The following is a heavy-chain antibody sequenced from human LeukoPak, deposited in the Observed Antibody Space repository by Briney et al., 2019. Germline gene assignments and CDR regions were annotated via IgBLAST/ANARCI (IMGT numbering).Heavy chain of an antibody. D-gene: IGHD2-2*01. Sequence: GGSLRLSCAASGFTFSSYWMHWVRQAPGKGLVWVSRISSDGSSTTYSDSVKGRFTISRDNANNTLYLQMNSLRVKDTAVYYCGRAGTSHCYTWGRGALVTVSS. CDR3: GRAGTSHCYT. J-gene: IGHJ5*02. CDR2: ISSDGSST. CDR1: GFTFSSYW. V-gene: IGHV3-74*01.